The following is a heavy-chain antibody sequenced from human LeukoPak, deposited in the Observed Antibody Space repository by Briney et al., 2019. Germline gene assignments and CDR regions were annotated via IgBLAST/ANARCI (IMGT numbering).Heavy chain of an antibody. CDR2: ISISGTTI. Sequence: GGSLRLSCAASGFTFTDYYMSWIRQAPGKGLEWGSYISISGTTIYYADSVKGRFTFSRDNAKNSLYLQMNSLRAEDTAVYYCARAGRLQYGDYVAFDYWGQGTLVTVSS. J-gene: IGHJ4*02. CDR1: GFTFTDYY. V-gene: IGHV3-11*01. CDR3: ARAGRLQYGDYVAFDY. D-gene: IGHD4-17*01.